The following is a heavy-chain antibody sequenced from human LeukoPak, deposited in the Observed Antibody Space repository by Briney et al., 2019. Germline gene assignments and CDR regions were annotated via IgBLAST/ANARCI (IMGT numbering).Heavy chain of an antibody. D-gene: IGHD3-10*01. CDR3: AKVRGP. J-gene: IGHJ5*02. V-gene: IGHV3-23*01. CDR1: AFTFSSYG. Sequence: GGSLRLSCSAAAFTFSSYGMHWFRQAPGKGLEWVSGISGSGATTYYAESVKGRFTISRDNSKNTLYLQMNSLRAEDTALYYCAKVRGPWGQGTLVTVSS. CDR2: ISGSGATT.